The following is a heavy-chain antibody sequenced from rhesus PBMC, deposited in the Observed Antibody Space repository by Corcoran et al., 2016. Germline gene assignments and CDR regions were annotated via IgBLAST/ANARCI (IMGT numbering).Heavy chain of an antibody. V-gene: IGHV3-110*02. J-gene: IGHJ4*01. CDR1: GFTFSDHY. Sequence: EVQLVESGGGLVQPGGSLRLSCAASGFTFSDHYMDWVRQAPGKGLEWVSSISSGSGSTTWYTESGKGRLTISRDNAKNKVYLQMNSLRAEDTAVYYCARHPYGGSGYFDYWGQGVLVTVSS. CDR2: ISSGSGSTT. CDR3: ARHPYGGSGYFDY. D-gene: IGHD3-34*01.